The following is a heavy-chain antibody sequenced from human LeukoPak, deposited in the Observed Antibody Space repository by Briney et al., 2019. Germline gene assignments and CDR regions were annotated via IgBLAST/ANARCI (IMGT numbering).Heavy chain of an antibody. D-gene: IGHD5-18*01. CDR3: ARGKQWIQLWLPENDAFDI. CDR2: ISYDGSNK. CDR1: GFTFSSYA. V-gene: IGHV3-30*04. Sequence: GSSLRLSCAASGFTFSSYAMHWVRQAPGKGLEWVAVISYDGSNKYYADSVKGRFTISRDNSKNTLYLQMNSLRAEDSAVYYCARGKQWIQLWLPENDAFDIWGQGTMVTVSS. J-gene: IGHJ3*02.